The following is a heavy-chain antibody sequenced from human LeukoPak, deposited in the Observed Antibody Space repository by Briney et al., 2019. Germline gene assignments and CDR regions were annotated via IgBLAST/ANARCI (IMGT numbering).Heavy chain of an antibody. Sequence: ASVKVSCKASGYTFTSYGISWVRQAPGQGLEWMGSISAYNGNTNYAQKLQGRVTMTTDTSTSTAYMELRSLRSDDTAVYYCARSWTPEYGDHKKLFDYWGQGTLVTVSS. CDR1: GYTFTSYG. V-gene: IGHV1-18*01. J-gene: IGHJ4*02. D-gene: IGHD4-17*01. CDR3: ARSWTPEYGDHKKLFDY. CDR2: ISAYNGNT.